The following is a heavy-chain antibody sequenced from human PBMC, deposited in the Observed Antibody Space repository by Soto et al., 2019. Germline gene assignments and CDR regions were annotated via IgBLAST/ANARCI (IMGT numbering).Heavy chain of an antibody. CDR1: GFTFTRYI. V-gene: IGHV3-48*02. CDR2: ITSKSTTI. CDR3: AREMGACSDSSCYPGPYDS. D-gene: IGHD3-16*01. J-gene: IGHJ5*02. Sequence: GGSLRLSCPASGFTFTRYIMNWVRQAPGQGLGWVSYITSKSTTIKYADSVKGRFTVSRDNAKNSLYLQLNSLRDEDTAVYYCAREMGACSDSSCYPGPYDSWGQGTLVTVSS.